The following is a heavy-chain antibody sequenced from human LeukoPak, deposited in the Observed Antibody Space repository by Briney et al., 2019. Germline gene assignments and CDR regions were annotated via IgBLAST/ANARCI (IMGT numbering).Heavy chain of an antibody. CDR1: GFSFPYG. CDR3: ARLMTTVTGYYYMDV. Sequence: GGSLRLSCEASGFSFPYGMSWVRQAPGKGLEWVSSISSSSSYIYYADSVKGRFTISRDNAKNSLYLQMNSLRAEDTAVYYCARLMTTVTGYYYMDVWGKGTTVTVSS. CDR2: ISSSSSYI. V-gene: IGHV3-21*01. D-gene: IGHD4-11*01. J-gene: IGHJ6*03.